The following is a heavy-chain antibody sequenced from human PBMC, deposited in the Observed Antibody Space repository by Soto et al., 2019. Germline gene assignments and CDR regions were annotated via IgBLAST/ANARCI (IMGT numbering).Heavy chain of an antibody. CDR1: GFTFSSYG. J-gene: IGHJ6*02. CDR3: AKDVVVAATTGLGDYYYYYGMDV. CDR2: ISYDGSNK. Sequence: PGGSLRLSCAASGFTFSSYGMHWVRQAPGKGLEWVAVISYDGSNKYYADSVKGRFTISRDNSKNTLYLQMNSLRAEDTAVYYCAKDVVVAATTGLGDYYYYYGMDVWGQGTTVTVSS. D-gene: IGHD1-26*01. V-gene: IGHV3-30*18.